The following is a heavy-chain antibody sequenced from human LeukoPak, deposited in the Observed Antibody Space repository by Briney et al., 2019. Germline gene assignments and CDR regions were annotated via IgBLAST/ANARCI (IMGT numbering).Heavy chain of an antibody. CDR1: GGSFSGYY. D-gene: IGHD4-17*01. Sequence: SETLSLTCAVYGGSFSGYYWSWIRQPPGKGLEWIGEINHSGSTNYNPSLKSRVTISVDTSKNQFSLKLSSVTAADTAVYYCARVPTVTFFDHWGQGTLVTVSS. J-gene: IGHJ4*02. V-gene: IGHV4-34*01. CDR3: ARVPTVTFFDH. CDR2: INHSGST.